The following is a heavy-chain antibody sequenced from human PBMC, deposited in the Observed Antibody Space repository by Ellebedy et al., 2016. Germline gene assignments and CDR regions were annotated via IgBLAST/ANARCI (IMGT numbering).Heavy chain of an antibody. D-gene: IGHD3-16*01. CDR2: INHSGST. V-gene: IGHV4-34*01. J-gene: IGHJ4*02. CDR1: GGSFSGYY. CDR3: ARVDPRGYFDY. Sequence: SETLSLXXAVYGGSFSGYYWSWIRQPPGKGLEWIGEINHSGSTNYNPSLKSRVTISVDTSKNQFSLKLSSVTAADTAVYYCARVDPRGYFDYWGQGTLVTVSS.